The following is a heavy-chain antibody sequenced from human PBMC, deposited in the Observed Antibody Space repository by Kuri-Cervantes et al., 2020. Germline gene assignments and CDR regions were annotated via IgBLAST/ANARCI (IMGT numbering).Heavy chain of an antibody. CDR3: ARHQTSTIFGVVIISPPDY. Sequence: SETLSLTCAVYGASFSGYYWSWIRQPPGKGLEWIGEINHSGITKHNPSLKSRVTISVDTSKNQFSLKLSSVTAADTAVYYCARHQTSTIFGVVIISPPDYWGQGTLVTVSS. CDR2: INHSGIT. J-gene: IGHJ4*02. D-gene: IGHD3-3*01. V-gene: IGHV4-34*01. CDR1: GASFSGYY.